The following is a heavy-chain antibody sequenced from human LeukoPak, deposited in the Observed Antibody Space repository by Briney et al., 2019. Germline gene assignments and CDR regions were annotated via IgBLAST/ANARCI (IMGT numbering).Heavy chain of an antibody. CDR3: AREGSVLAAAGDYYMDV. D-gene: IGHD6-13*01. CDR2: IYYSGST. Sequence: SETLSLTCTVSGGSISSYYWSWIRQPPGKGLEWIGYIYYSGSTNYNPSLKSRVTISVDTSKNQFSLKLSSVTAADTAVYYCAREGSVLAAAGDYYMDVWGKGTTVTISS. CDR1: GGSISSYY. V-gene: IGHV4-59*01. J-gene: IGHJ6*03.